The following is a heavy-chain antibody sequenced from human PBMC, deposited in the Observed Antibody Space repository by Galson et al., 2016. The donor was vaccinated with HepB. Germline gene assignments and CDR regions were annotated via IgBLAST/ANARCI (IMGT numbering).Heavy chain of an antibody. CDR1: GDSFRAYY. Sequence: SETLSLTCGVYGDSFRAYYWNWIRQPPRKGLEWIGQINQSGSTSFNPSLNSRVTISADSSTNQFSLELNSVTTADTAVYYCARGRLEWFHDALDIWDQGTMVIVSS. D-gene: IGHD3-3*01. CDR2: INQSGST. CDR3: ARGRLEWFHDALDI. J-gene: IGHJ3*02. V-gene: IGHV4-34*01.